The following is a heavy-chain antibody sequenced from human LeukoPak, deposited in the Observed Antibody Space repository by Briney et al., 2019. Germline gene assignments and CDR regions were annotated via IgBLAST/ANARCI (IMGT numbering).Heavy chain of an antibody. D-gene: IGHD2-8*02. CDR1: SDSISDYY. CDR3: ARQNNPWSHADL. CDR2: IYKSGST. Sequence: SSETLSLTCTVSSDSISDYYWSWIRQSPGKGLEWIGDIYKSGSTNYNPSLKSRVTISIDTSNNQFYLKVKSVSAADTALYYCARQNNPWSHADLWGQGTLVTVSS. J-gene: IGHJ4*02. V-gene: IGHV4-59*01.